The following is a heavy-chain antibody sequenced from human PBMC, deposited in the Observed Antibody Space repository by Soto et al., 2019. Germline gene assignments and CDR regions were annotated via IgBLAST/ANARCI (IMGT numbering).Heavy chain of an antibody. CDR2: ISYDGSNK. CDR1: GFTFSSYA. Sequence: QVQRVDSGGGVVQPGRSLRLSCAASGFTFSSYAMHWVRQAPGKGLEWVAVISYDGSNKYYADSVKGRFTISRDNSKNTLYLQMNSLRAEDTAVYYCARDGLGATFVDAFDIWGQGTMVTVSS. J-gene: IGHJ3*02. CDR3: ARDGLGATFVDAFDI. V-gene: IGHV3-30-3*01. D-gene: IGHD1-26*01.